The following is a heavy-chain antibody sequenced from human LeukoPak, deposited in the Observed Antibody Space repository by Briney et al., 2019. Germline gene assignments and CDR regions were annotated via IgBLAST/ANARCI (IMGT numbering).Heavy chain of an antibody. CDR3: AREDSSGWEYYFDY. V-gene: IGHV1-46*01. CDR2: VDPSGDIA. CDR1: GYTFIHYY. D-gene: IGHD6-19*01. Sequence: ASVKVSCKTSGYTFIHYYMHWVRQASGEGFEWMGIVDPSGDIATYAQKFQGRVTLTTDTSTSTFYMELSSLRSEDTAVYYCAREDSSGWEYYFDYWGQGTLVTVSS. J-gene: IGHJ4*02.